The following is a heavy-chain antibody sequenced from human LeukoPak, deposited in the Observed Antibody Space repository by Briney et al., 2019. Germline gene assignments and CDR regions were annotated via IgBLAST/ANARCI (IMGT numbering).Heavy chain of an antibody. V-gene: IGHV3-30*18. Sequence: QPGGSLRLSCAASGFTFSSYGMHWVRQAPGKGLEWVAVISYDGSNKYYADSVKGRFTISRDNSKNTLYLQMNSLRAEDTAVYYCAKDHGGGYNHEYYFDYWGQGTLVTVSS. CDR1: GFTFSSYG. CDR3: AKDHGGGYNHEYYFDY. J-gene: IGHJ4*02. CDR2: ISYDGSNK. D-gene: IGHD5-24*01.